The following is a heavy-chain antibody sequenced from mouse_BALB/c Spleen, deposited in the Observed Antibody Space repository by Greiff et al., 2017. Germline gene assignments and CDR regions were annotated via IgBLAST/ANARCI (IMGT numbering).Heavy chain of an antibody. CDR2: ISSGGSYT. Sequence: EVMLVESGGGLVKPGGSLKLSCAASGFTFSSYAMSWVRQSPEKRLEWVAEISSGGSYTYYPDTVTGRFTISRDNAKNTLYLEMSSLRSEDTAMYYCARVTTATAFDYWGQGTTLTVSS. J-gene: IGHJ2*01. CDR3: ARVTTATAFDY. CDR1: GFTFSSYA. V-gene: IGHV5-9-4*01. D-gene: IGHD1-2*01.